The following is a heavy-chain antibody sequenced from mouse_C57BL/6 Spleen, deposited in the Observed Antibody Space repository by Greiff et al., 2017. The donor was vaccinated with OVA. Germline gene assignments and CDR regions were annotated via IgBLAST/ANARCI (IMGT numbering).Heavy chain of an antibody. CDR3: ARRDDYDGLFAY. Sequence: QVQLQQPGAELVKPGASVKLSCKASGYTFTSYWMHWVKQRPGQGLEWIGMIHPNSGSTNYNEKFKSKATLTVDKSSSTAYMQLSSLTSEDSAVYDCARRDDYDGLFAYWGQGTLVTVSA. D-gene: IGHD2-4*01. V-gene: IGHV1-64*01. CDR1: GYTFTSYW. J-gene: IGHJ3*01. CDR2: IHPNSGST.